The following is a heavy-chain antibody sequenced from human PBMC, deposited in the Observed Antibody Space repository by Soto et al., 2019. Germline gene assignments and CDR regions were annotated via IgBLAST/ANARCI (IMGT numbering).Heavy chain of an antibody. D-gene: IGHD3-22*01. CDR2: IKKDGSEI. Sequence: GGSLRLSCAASGFSFSSYWMSWGRQAPGKGLEWVANIKKDGSEIYYVDSVKGRFTIFRDNAKNSLYLQMDRLRAEDTAVYYCARATKYYSADSGYFNDYWGQGTLLTLSS. CDR1: GFSFSSYW. J-gene: IGHJ4*02. CDR3: ARATKYYSADSGYFNDY. V-gene: IGHV3-7*04.